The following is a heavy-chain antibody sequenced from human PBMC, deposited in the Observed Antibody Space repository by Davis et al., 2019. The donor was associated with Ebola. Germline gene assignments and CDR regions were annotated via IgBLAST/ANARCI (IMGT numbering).Heavy chain of an antibody. J-gene: IGHJ6*04. CDR2: INPNSGNT. D-gene: IGHD3-10*01. CDR1: GYTFSDYY. CDR3: ARGTLWFGELLATSYGMDV. Sequence: SVHVSCKASGYTFSDYYLYWVRHAPGQGLEWLGRINPNSGNTGYAQKFQGRVTMTRNTSISTAYMELSSLRSEDTAVYYWARGTLWFGELLATSYGMDVWGKGTTVTVSS. V-gene: IGHV1-8*02.